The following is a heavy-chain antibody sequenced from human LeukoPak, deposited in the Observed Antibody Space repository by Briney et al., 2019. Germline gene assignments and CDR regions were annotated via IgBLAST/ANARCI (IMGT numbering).Heavy chain of an antibody. CDR1: GYTFTDYY. CDR3: ARDRILVATRGDDYYGMDV. D-gene: IGHD5-12*01. J-gene: IGHJ6*02. CDR2: INPNSGGT. V-gene: IGHV1-2*02. Sequence: GALVKVSCKASGYTFTDYYIHWVRQAPGQGLEWMGWINPNSGGTNYAQKFQGRVTMTRDTSISTAYMELTRLRSDDTAVYYCARDRILVATRGDDYYGMDVWGQGTTVTVSS.